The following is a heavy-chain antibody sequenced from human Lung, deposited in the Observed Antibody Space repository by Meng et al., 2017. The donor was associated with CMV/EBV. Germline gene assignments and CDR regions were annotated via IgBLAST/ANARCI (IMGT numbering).Heavy chain of an antibody. J-gene: IGHJ4*02. V-gene: IGHV4-4*02. CDR2: IYHSGST. CDR1: CGALSSRNW. Sequence: VQLQRAGPGLVKPSGTLSLTCAVSCGALSSRNWWSWVRQPPRKGLEWIGEIYHSGSTNYNPSLKSRVTISVDESKNQFSLRLSSVTAADTAVYYCARVGAYCGGDCYHPRWGQGTLVTVSS. CDR3: ARVGAYCGGDCYHPR. D-gene: IGHD2-21*02.